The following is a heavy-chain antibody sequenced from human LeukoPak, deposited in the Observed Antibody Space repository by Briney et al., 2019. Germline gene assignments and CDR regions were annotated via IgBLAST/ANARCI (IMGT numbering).Heavy chain of an antibody. CDR1: GGTFSSYA. Sequence: ASVKVSCKASGGTFSSYAISWVRQAPGQGLEWMGGIIPIFGTANYAQKFQGRVTITADESTSTAYMELSSLRSEDTAVYYRAGSTVTRLAEYFQHWGQGTLVTVSS. V-gene: IGHV1-69*13. J-gene: IGHJ1*01. CDR3: AGSTVTRLAEYFQH. CDR2: IIPIFGTA. D-gene: IGHD4-17*01.